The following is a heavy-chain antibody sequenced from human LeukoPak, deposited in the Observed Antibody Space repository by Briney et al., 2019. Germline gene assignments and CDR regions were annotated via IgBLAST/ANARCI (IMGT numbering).Heavy chain of an antibody. J-gene: IGHJ4*02. V-gene: IGHV1-2*02. CDR2: INPKNGDT. Sequence: ASVKVSCKASGYTFIDYYMHWVRQAPGQGLERVAWINPKNGDTKYAQKFQGRVTVTRDTSINTAYMELRSLRSDDTAIYYCAREWDYYAVWGQGTMVSVSS. CDR1: GYTFIDYY. CDR3: AREWDYYAV. D-gene: IGHD3-10*01.